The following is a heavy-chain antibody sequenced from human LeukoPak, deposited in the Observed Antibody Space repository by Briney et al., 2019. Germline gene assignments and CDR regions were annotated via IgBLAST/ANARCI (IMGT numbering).Heavy chain of an antibody. V-gene: IGHV1-69*06. D-gene: IGHD5-18*01. J-gene: IGHJ4*02. CDR2: IIPIFCTA. CDR3: ARDLPGYSYGHDY. CDR1: GGTFSSYA. Sequence: ASVKVSCKASGGTFSSYAISWVGQAAGQGREWMGGIIPIFCTANYAQKFQGRVTITADKSTSTAYMELSSMRSEDTAVYYCARDLPGYSYGHDYWGQGTLVTVSS.